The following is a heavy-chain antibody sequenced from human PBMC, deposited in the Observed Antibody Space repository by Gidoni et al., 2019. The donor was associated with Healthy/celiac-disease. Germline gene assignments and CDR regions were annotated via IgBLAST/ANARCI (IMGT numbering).Heavy chain of an antibody. CDR3: AKDTYDFWSGYLFDY. D-gene: IGHD3-3*01. J-gene: IGHJ4*02. CDR2: ISYDGSNK. Sequence: QVQLVVSGGGVVQPGRSLRLSCPASGFTFSSYGMHWVRQAPGKGLEWVAVISYDGSNKYYADSVKGRVTIYRDNSKNTLYLQMNSLRAEDTAVYYCAKDTYDFWSGYLFDYWGQGTLVTVSS. CDR1: GFTFSSYG. V-gene: IGHV3-30*18.